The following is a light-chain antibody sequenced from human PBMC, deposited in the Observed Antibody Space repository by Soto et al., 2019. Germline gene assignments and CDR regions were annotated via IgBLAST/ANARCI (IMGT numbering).Light chain of an antibody. CDR2: DAS. V-gene: IGKV3-20*01. CDR3: QQYGSSPT. CDR1: QSVTTY. J-gene: IGKJ1*01. Sequence: EIVLTQSPATLSLSPVEIATLSCRASQSVTTYLAWYQQKPGQAPRLLIYDASTRATGIPDRFSGSGSGTDFTLTISRLEPEDFAVYYCQQYGSSPTFGQGTTVDIK.